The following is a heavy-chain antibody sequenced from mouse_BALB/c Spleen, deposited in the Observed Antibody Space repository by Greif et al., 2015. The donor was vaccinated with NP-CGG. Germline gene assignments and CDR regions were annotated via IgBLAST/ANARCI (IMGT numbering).Heavy chain of an antibody. J-gene: IGHJ4*01. CDR1: GFTFSSYT. CDR3: ARHPLGWGNAMDY. V-gene: IGHV5-12-2*01. D-gene: IGHD1-1*02. Sequence: EVNLVESGGGLVQPGGSLKLSCAASGFTFSSYTMSWVRLTPEKRLEWVAYISNGGGSTYYPDTVKGRFTISRDNAKNTLYLQMSSLKSEDTAMYYCARHPLGWGNAMDYWGQGTSVTVSS. CDR2: ISNGGGST.